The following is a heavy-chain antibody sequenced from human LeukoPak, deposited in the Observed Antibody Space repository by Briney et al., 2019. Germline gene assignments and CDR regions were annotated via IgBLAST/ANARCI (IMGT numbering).Heavy chain of an antibody. J-gene: IGHJ3*02. D-gene: IGHD3-22*01. V-gene: IGHV3-66*01. Sequence: GGSLRLSCAASGFTFSSYNMSWVRQAPGKGLEWVSVIYSGDNTYYADSVKGRFTISRDISKNTLYLQTNSLRAEDTAVYYCARGGAYYDSSGYLSPTAFDIWGQGTMVTVSS. CDR3: ARGGAYYDSSGYLSPTAFDI. CDR1: GFTFSSYN. CDR2: IYSGDNT.